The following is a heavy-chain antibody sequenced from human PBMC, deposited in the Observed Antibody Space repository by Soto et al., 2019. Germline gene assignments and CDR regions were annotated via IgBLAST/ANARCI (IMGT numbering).Heavy chain of an antibody. CDR1: GGSISSYY. V-gene: IGHV4-59*01. Sequence: SETLSLTCTVSGGSISSYYWSWIHQPPGKGLEWIGYIHYSGGTNYNLSLRSRVTISADTSKNQFSLKLSSVTAADTAVYYCARFFDSSSYYYLFDYWGQGTPVTVSS. CDR3: ARFFDSSSYYYLFDY. J-gene: IGHJ4*02. CDR2: IHYSGGT. D-gene: IGHD3-22*01.